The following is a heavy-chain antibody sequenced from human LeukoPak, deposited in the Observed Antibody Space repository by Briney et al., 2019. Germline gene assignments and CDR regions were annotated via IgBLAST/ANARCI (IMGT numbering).Heavy chain of an antibody. V-gene: IGHV3-21*01. Sequence: PGGSLRLSCAASGFTFSSYSMNWVRQAPGKGLEWVSSISSSSSYIYYADSVKGRFTISRDNAKNSLYLQMNSLRAEDTAVYYCAKDLAGYSGYDYNYWGQGTLVTVSS. D-gene: IGHD5-12*01. CDR2: ISSSSSYI. CDR1: GFTFSSYS. J-gene: IGHJ4*02. CDR3: AKDLAGYSGYDYNY.